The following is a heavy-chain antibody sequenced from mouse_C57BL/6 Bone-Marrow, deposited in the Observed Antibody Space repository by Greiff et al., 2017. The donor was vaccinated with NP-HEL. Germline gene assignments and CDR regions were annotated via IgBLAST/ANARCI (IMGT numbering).Heavy chain of an antibody. CDR1: GYTFTSYT. D-gene: IGHD2-4*01. CDR3: ARVYDYGENY. V-gene: IGHV1-4*01. J-gene: IGHJ2*01. CDR2: INPSSGYT. Sequence: QVQLKESGAELARPGASVKMSCKASGYTFTSYTMHWVKQRPGQGLEWIGYINPSSGYTKYNQKFKDKATLTADKSSSTAYMQLSSLTSEDSAVYYCARVYDYGENYWGQGTTLTVSS.